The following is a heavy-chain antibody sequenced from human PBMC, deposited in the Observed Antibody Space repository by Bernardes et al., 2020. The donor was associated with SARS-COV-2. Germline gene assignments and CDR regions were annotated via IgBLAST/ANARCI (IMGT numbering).Heavy chain of an antibody. V-gene: IGHV3-74*01. CDR2: INPDAEGSVT. J-gene: IGHJ4*02. CDR3: SRDTFGPFDS. Sequence: APGKGQVWVSRINPDAEGSVTNYAGSVRGRFTISRDIAKNTLYLQMSGLSPEDTAVYYCSRDTFGPFDSGGQGTLFTVSS. D-gene: IGHD3-16*01.